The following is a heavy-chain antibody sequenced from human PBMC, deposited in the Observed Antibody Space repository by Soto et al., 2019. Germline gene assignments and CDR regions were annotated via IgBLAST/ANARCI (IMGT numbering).Heavy chain of an antibody. CDR3: ARAFRVFLEWSRYGVDV. D-gene: IGHD3-3*01. V-gene: IGHV1-69*13. CDR1: GGTFSSYA. Sequence: GASVKVSCKASGGTFSSYAISWVRQAPGQGLEWMGGIIPIFGTANYAQKFQGRVTITADESTSTAYMELSSLRSEDTAVYYCARAFRVFLEWSRYGVDVWGQGTTVTVSS. CDR2: IIPIFGTA. J-gene: IGHJ6*02.